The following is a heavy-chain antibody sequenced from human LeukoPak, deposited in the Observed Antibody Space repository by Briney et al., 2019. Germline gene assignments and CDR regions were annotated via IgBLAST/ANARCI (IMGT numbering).Heavy chain of an antibody. CDR3: VKNDGWFHLAQ. D-gene: IGHD6-19*01. CDR2: IKNDGSET. CDR1: GFNFRDHW. J-gene: IGHJ4*02. V-gene: IGHV3-7*03. Sequence: GGSLRLSCAVSGFNFRDHWMDWVRQAPGKGLEWVGHIKNDGSETYYLDSLKGRFSISRDNTSNALYLQMNSLRVEDTAVYYCVKNDGWFHLAQWGQGTLVTVSS.